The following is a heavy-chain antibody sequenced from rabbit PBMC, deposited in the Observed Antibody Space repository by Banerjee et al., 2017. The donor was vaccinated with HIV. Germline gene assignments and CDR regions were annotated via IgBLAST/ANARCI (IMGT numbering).Heavy chain of an antibody. V-gene: IGHV1S45*01. CDR1: GFSFSDKYV. CDR3: ARDGSYAGYGYNCYFKL. J-gene: IGHJ4*01. D-gene: IGHD7-1*01. Sequence: QEQLEESGGGLVKPGRSLTLTCTASGFSFSDKYVMCWVRQAPGKGLEWIGCINTSSGNTDYASWAKGRFTISQTSSTTMTLQMTSLTSADTATYFCARDGSYAGYGYNCYFKLWGPGTLVAVS. CDR2: INTSSGNT.